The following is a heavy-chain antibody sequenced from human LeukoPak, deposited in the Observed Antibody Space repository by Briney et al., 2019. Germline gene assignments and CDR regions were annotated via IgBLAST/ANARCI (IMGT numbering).Heavy chain of an antibody. V-gene: IGHV3-72*01. D-gene: IGHD6-19*01. CDR3: ARPSSGQYYLDC. J-gene: IGHJ4*02. CDR2: VRNKVNSYTT. Sequence: GGSLRLSCAASGFTFSDHYMDWVRQAPGKGLEWVGRVRNKVNSYTTEYAASVEGRFIISRDDSKNSLYLQMNSLKIEDTAVYYCARPSSGQYYLDCWGQETLVTVSS. CDR1: GFTFSDHY.